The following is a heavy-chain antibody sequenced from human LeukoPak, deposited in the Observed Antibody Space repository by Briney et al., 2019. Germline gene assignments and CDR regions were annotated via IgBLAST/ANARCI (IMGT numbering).Heavy chain of an antibody. CDR2: FDPEDGET. Sequence: GASVRVSCKVSGYTLTELSMHWVRQAPGKGLEWMGGFDPEDGETIYAQKFQGRVTMTEDTSTDTAYMELSSLRSEDTAVYYCATGPHIVVVTATFDYWGQGTLVTVSS. J-gene: IGHJ4*02. CDR1: GYTLTELS. CDR3: ATGPHIVVVTATFDY. D-gene: IGHD2-21*02. V-gene: IGHV1-24*01.